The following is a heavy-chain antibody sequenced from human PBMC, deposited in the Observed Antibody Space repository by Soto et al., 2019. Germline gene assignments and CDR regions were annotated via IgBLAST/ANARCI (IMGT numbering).Heavy chain of an antibody. Sequence: QVQLQESGPGQVKPSQTLSLTCTVSGGSVNSGGYHWSWIRQHPGKGLEWIGDIYYSGSTYYNPSLKSRVTISRDTSTNHFSLHLSALTAADTAVYYCARAPIPNWNYYGMDVWGQGTTVTVSS. CDR3: ARAPIPNWNYYGMDV. V-gene: IGHV4-31*03. J-gene: IGHJ6*02. CDR2: IYYSGST. CDR1: GGSVNSGGYH. D-gene: IGHD1-1*01.